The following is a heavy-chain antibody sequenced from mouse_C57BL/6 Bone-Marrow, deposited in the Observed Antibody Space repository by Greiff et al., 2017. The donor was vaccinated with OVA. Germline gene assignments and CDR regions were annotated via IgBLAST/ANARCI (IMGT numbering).Heavy chain of an antibody. J-gene: IGHJ2*01. D-gene: IGHD1-1*01. Sequence: QVQLQQSGAELVKPGASVKLSCKASGYTFTSYWMHWVKQRPGQGLEWIGMIHPNSGSTNYNEKFKSKATLTVDKSSSTAYMQLSSLTSEDSAVYYCARRITTVVHFDYWGQGTTLTVSS. CDR3: ARRITTVVHFDY. CDR1: GYTFTSYW. CDR2: IHPNSGST. V-gene: IGHV1-64*01.